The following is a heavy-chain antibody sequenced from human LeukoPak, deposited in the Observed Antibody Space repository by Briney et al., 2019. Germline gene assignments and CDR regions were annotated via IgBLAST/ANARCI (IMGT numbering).Heavy chain of an antibody. V-gene: IGHV1-18*01. CDR2: ISAYNGNT. CDR3: ARDPNYYDSSGSSGLFDY. CDR1: GYTFTSYG. D-gene: IGHD3-22*01. Sequence: ASVKVSCKASGYTFTSYGISWVRQAPGQGLEWMGWISAYNGNTNYAQKFQGRVTITADESTSTAYVELSSLRSEDTAVYYCARDPNYYDSSGSSGLFDYWGQGTLVTVSS. J-gene: IGHJ4*02.